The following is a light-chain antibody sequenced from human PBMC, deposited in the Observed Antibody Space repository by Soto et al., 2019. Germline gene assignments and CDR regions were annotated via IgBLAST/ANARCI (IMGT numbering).Light chain of an antibody. J-gene: IGKJ1*01. V-gene: IGKV3-20*01. CDR1: QTVGSSY. CDR2: GAS. CDR3: QHYASSWWM. Sequence: EFVLTQSPGTLSLSPGERATLSCRAIQTVGSSYISWYQQKPGQTPRLLIYGASSRATGVPGRFSGSGSGTDSTLTISRLEAEDFAVYYCQHYASSWWMFGQGTKVDIK.